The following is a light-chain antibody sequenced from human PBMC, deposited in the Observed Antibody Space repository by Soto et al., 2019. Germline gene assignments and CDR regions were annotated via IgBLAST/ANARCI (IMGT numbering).Light chain of an antibody. J-gene: IGLJ1*01. CDR1: SSDVGGYNY. Sequence: QSVLTQPPSASGSPGQSVTISCTGTSSDVGGYNYVSWYQQHPGKAPKLMIYEVSQRPSGVPDRFSGSKSGNVASLTVSGLQAEDEADYYCNSYAGSNNVFGTGTKVTVL. V-gene: IGLV2-8*01. CDR2: EVS. CDR3: NSYAGSNNV.